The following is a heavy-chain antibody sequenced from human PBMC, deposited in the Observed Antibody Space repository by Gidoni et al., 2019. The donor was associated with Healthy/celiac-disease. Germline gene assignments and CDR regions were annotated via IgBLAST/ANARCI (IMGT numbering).Heavy chain of an antibody. J-gene: IGHJ6*02. D-gene: IGHD2-2*01. CDR1: GFTFSRYW. V-gene: IGHV3-7*01. CDR2: IKQDGSEK. Sequence: EVQLVESGGGLVQPGGSLRLSCAASGFTFSRYWMSWVRQAPGKGLECGGNIKQDGSEKYYVDSVKGRFNISRDNAKNSLYLQMNSLRAEDTAVYYCARRVVPAAMGVGYYYYYGMDVWGQGTTVTVSS. CDR3: ARRVVPAAMGVGYYYYYGMDV.